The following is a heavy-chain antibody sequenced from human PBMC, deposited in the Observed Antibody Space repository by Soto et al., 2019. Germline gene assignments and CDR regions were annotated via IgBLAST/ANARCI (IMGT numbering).Heavy chain of an antibody. CDR2: TYYSGGS. V-gene: IGHV4-30-4*01. Sequence: QVQLQESGPGLVKASQTLSLTCTFSGASVSSAEHYWSWIRQPPGKGLEWIGYTYYSGGSYYNASLQRRVCISVDTSQNQFSLKLTSVTAADTAVYYCARLSGYDPAGAADKWGPGILVSVSS. CDR1: GASVSSAEHY. D-gene: IGHD5-12*01. CDR3: ARLSGYDPAGAADK. J-gene: IGHJ4*02.